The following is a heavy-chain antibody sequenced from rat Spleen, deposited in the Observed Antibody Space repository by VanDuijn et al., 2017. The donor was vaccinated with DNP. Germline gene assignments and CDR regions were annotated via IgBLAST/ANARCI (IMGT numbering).Heavy chain of an antibody. Sequence: EVQLQGSGPGLVKPSQSLSLTCSVTGYSITSNYWGWIRQFPGIKMEWIGHISYSGSTTYNPSLKGRISITRDTSKNHFFLQLNSVTTEDTATYYCARWTYYFDYWGQGVMVTVSS. CDR3: ARWTYYFDY. CDR2: ISYSGST. J-gene: IGHJ2*01. V-gene: IGHV3-1*01. CDR1: GYSITSNY.